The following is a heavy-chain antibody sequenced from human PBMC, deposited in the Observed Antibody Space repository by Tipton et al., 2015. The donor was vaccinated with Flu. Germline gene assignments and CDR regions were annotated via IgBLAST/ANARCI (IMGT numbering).Heavy chain of an antibody. Sequence: SLRLSCAASEFIFSTSWMHWVRQAPGKGLEWVANIKQDGSEIYYVGSVKGRFTISRDNAKNLVYLQMDSLRAEDTAVYYCARQIGGGDCYWGQGTLVTVSS. CDR2: IKQDGSEI. D-gene: IGHD2-21*01. CDR1: EFIFSTSW. V-gene: IGHV3-7*03. J-gene: IGHJ4*02. CDR3: ARQIGGGDCY.